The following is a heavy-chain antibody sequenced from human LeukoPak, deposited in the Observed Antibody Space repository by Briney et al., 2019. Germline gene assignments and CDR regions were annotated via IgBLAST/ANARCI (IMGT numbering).Heavy chain of an antibody. CDR1: GYTFTSYG. D-gene: IGHD3-22*01. Sequence: ASVKVSCKASGYTFTSYGISWVRQAPGQGLEWMGWISAYNGNTNYAQKLQGRVTMTTDTSTSTAYMELRSLRSDDTAVYYCAREYYYDNSGYYGDAFDIWGQGTMVTVSS. J-gene: IGHJ3*02. CDR3: AREYYYDNSGYYGDAFDI. V-gene: IGHV1-18*01. CDR2: ISAYNGNT.